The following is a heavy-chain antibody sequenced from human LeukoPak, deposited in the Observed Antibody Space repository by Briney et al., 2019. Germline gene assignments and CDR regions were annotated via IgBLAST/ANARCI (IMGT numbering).Heavy chain of an antibody. Sequence: GGSLILSCAASGFTFSSYAMSWVRQAPGKGLEWVSGISGSGATTYYADSVKGRFTISRDNSKNTLYLQINSLRHEDTAVYYCAKPRPPWATVTPFDYWGQGTLVTVSS. CDR1: GFTFSSYA. J-gene: IGHJ4*02. CDR3: AKPRPPWATVTPFDY. CDR2: ISGSGATT. D-gene: IGHD4-17*01. V-gene: IGHV3-23*01.